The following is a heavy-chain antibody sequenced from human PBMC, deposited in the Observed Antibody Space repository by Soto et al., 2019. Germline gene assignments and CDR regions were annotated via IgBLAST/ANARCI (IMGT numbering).Heavy chain of an antibody. Sequence: SETLSLTCAVYGGSFSGYYWSWIRQPPGKGLEWIGEINHSGSTNYNPSLKSRVTISVDTSKNQFSLKLSSVTAADTAVYYCARGLYCSSTSCYRARPYYYYYMDVWGKGTTVTVSS. CDR2: INHSGST. V-gene: IGHV4-34*01. CDR3: ARGLYCSSTSCYRARPYYYYYMDV. J-gene: IGHJ6*03. D-gene: IGHD2-2*01. CDR1: GGSFSGYY.